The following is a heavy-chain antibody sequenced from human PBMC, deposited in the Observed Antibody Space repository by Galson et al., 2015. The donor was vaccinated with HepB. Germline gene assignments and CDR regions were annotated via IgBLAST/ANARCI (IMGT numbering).Heavy chain of an antibody. CDR3: AAGENGAEYFQH. CDR1: GGTFSSYA. D-gene: IGHD7-27*01. Sequence: SVKVSCKASGGTFSSYAISWVRQAPGQGLEWMGGIIPIFGTANYAQKFQGRVTITADESTSTAYMELSSLRSEDTAVYYCAAGENGAEYFQHWGQGTLVTVSS. J-gene: IGHJ1*01. V-gene: IGHV1-69*13. CDR2: IIPIFGTA.